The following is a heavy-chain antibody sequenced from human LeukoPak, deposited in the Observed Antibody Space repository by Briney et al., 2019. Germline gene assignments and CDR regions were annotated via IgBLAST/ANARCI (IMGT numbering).Heavy chain of an antibody. V-gene: IGHV4-34*01. Sequence: PSETLSLTCAVYDGSFSGYYWSWIRQPPGKGLEWIGEINHSGSTNYNPSLKSRVTISVDTSKNQFSLKLSSVTAADTAVYYCARVIKLTYYYDSSGYYRAFDIWGQGTMVTVSS. CDR1: DGSFSGYY. CDR3: ARVIKLTYYYDSSGYYRAFDI. D-gene: IGHD3-22*01. CDR2: INHSGST. J-gene: IGHJ3*02.